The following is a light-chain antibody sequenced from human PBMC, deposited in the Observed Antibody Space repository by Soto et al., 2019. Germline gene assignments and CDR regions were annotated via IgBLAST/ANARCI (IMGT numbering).Light chain of an antibody. CDR1: SSDVGGYNY. J-gene: IGLJ1*01. CDR2: EVS. V-gene: IGLV2-14*01. Sequence: QSSLTQPASVSVSPGQSITISCTGTSSDVGGYNYVSWYQQRPGKAPKLMIYEVSNRPSGVSNRFSGSKSGNTASLTISGLQAEDEADYYCSSYTSSSTYVFGTGTKVT. CDR3: SSYTSSSTYV.